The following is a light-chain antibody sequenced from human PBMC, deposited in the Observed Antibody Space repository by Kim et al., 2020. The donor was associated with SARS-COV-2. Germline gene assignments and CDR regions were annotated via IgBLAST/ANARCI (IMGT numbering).Light chain of an antibody. CDR3: TSYVVSNNLGV. CDR2: EVT. J-gene: IGLJ1*01. Sequence: QSVTISRPATSNDIGGYNLFSWYLQHPGKAPKLMIYEVTKRPSGIPDRFSGSKSGNTASLTVSVLQTEDEADYYCTSYVVSNNLGVFVTGTKVTVL. V-gene: IGLV2-8*01. CDR1: SNDIGGYNL.